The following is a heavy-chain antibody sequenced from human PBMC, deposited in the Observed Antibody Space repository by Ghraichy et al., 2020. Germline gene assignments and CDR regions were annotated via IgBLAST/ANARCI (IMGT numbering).Heavy chain of an antibody. D-gene: IGHD1-1*01. CDR1: GGSVSSGSYY. V-gene: IGHV4-61*01. CDR3: ARRRQVGGTYYFDY. CDR2: IYYSGST. Sequence: SETLSLTCTVSGGSVSSGSYYWSWIRQPPGKGLEWIGYIYYSGSTNYNPSLKSRVTISVDTSKNQFSLKLSSVTAADTAVYYCARRRQVGGTYYFDYWGQGTLVTVSS. J-gene: IGHJ4*02.